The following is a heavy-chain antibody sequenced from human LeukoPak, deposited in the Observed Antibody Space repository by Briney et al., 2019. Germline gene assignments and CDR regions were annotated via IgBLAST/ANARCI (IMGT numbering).Heavy chain of an antibody. D-gene: IGHD3-22*01. CDR1: GGSFSGYY. Sequence: SETLSLTCAVYGGSFSGYYWSWIRQPPGKGLEWIGEINHSGSTNYNPSLKSRVTISVDTSKNQFSLKLSSVTAADTAVYYCARAYYYDSSGYYQRWFDPWGQGTLVTVSS. J-gene: IGHJ5*02. V-gene: IGHV4-34*01. CDR2: INHSGST. CDR3: ARAYYYDSSGYYQRWFDP.